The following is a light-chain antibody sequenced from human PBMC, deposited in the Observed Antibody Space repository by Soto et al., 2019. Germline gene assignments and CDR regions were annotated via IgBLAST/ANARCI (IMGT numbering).Light chain of an antibody. CDR3: QQNNRYPWT. Sequence: DIQMTQSPSTLSASVGERVTINCRANQNVGTWLAWYQQKPGKAPNLLIYKASNLERGVPSRFSGSGSGTEFTLTISSLQPDDLATYYCQQNNRYPWTFGQGTKVDI. CDR1: QNVGTW. J-gene: IGKJ1*01. V-gene: IGKV1-5*03. CDR2: KAS.